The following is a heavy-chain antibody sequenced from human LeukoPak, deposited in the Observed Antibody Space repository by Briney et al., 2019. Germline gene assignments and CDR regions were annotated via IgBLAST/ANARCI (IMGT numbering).Heavy chain of an antibody. Sequence: GGSLRLSCAASGFPLRSYSMSWVRQAPGKGLEWVSAISGSGGYTYYADSMKGRFTISRDSSKNTLYLQMNSLRAEDTAVYYCAKEYSGYDFDYWGQGTLVTVSS. CDR3: AKEYSGYDFDY. CDR2: ISGSGGYT. V-gene: IGHV3-23*01. J-gene: IGHJ4*02. CDR1: GFPLRSYS. D-gene: IGHD5-12*01.